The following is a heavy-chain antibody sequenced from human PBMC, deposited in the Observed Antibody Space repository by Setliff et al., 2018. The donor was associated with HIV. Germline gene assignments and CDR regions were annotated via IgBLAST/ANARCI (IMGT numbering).Heavy chain of an antibody. CDR2: IYGGGTT. CDR3: ARAFGYYDFWSGYSGDEFDI. D-gene: IGHD3-3*01. Sequence: GGSLRLSCAASGFTVSSNYMSWVRQAPGKGLEWVSVIYGGGTTHYADSVKGRFTISRENSKNTLYLQMNSLRPEDTAVYYCARAFGYYDFWSGYSGDEFDIWGQGTTVTVSS. V-gene: IGHV3-66*02. J-gene: IGHJ3*02. CDR1: GFTVSSNY.